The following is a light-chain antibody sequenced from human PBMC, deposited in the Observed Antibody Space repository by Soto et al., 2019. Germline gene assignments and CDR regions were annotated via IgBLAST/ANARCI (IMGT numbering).Light chain of an antibody. CDR3: QQFGDSHPAFT. J-gene: IGKJ2*01. V-gene: IGKV3-20*01. CDR2: GAS. Sequence: ESMLTQSPGTLSLSPGERATLSCRASRSVSTRYITWYQQKPGQAPSLLIYGASIRTTGIPDRFSGSGSGTDFTLTISRLEAEDFAVYYCQQFGDSHPAFTFGQGTKLEI. CDR1: RSVSTRY.